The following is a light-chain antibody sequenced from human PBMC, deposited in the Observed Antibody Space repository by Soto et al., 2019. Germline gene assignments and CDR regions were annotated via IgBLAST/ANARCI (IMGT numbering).Light chain of an antibody. CDR3: IQHHSYSRT. V-gene: IGKV1-5*03. J-gene: IGKJ1*01. CDR2: KAT. CDR1: QSVSHW. Sequence: EIQMTQSPSTLSASVGDRVTITCRASQSVSHWLAWYQQKPGKAPKLLIYKATGLENGVPSRFSSSGYGTEFTLVISCMQPDDFATYCCIQHHSYSRTFSQGTKVEIK.